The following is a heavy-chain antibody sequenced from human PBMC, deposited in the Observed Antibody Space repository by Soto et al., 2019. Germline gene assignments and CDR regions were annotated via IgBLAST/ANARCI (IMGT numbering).Heavy chain of an antibody. Sequence: GESLKISCKGSGYSFTSYWISWVRQMPGKGLEWMGRIDPSDSYTNYSPSFQGHVTISADKSISTAYLQWSSLKASDTAMYYCARLPTGSSWSGWGYYFDYWGQGTLVTVSS. J-gene: IGHJ4*02. D-gene: IGHD6-13*01. CDR3: ARLPTGSSWSGWGYYFDY. V-gene: IGHV5-10-1*01. CDR2: IDPSDSYT. CDR1: GYSFTSYW.